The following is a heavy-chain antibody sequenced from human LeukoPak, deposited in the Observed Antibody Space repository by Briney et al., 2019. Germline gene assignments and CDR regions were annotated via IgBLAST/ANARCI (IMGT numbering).Heavy chain of an antibody. CDR3: ASGYYDSSGYYNPDY. J-gene: IGHJ4*02. CDR1: GYTFTGYY. V-gene: IGHV1-2*02. Sequence: GASVKVSCKASGYTFTGYYMHWVRQAPGQGLEWMGWINPNSGGTNYAQKFQGRVTMTRDTSISTAYMELSRLRSDDTAVYYCASGYYDSSGYYNPDYWGQGTLVTVSS. D-gene: IGHD3-22*01. CDR2: INPNSGGT.